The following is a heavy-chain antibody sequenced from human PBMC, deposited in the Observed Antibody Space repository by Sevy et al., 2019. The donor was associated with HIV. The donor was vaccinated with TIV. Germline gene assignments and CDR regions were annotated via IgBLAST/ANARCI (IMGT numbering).Heavy chain of an antibody. CDR1: GFTFSSYW. CDR3: ARGIYGSGSRLGLGY. CDR2: MRQDGSEK. D-gene: IGHD3-10*01. J-gene: IGHJ4*02. Sequence: GGSLRLSCAASGFTFSSYWMTWVRQAPGKGLEWLANMRQDGSEKYYVDSVKGRFTISRDNAKNSLYLQMNSLRAEDTAVNYCARGIYGSGSRLGLGYWGQGTLVTVSS. V-gene: IGHV3-7*01.